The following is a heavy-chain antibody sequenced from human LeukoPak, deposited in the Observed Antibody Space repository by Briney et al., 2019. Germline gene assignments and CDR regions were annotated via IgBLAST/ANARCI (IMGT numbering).Heavy chain of an antibody. D-gene: IGHD2-2*02. CDR2: IIPIFGTA. J-gene: IGHJ5*02. Sequence: GASVKVSFKASGYTFTSYGISWVRQAPGQGLEWMGGIIPIFGTANYAQKFQGRVTITADESTSTAYMELSSLRSEDTAVYYCARADCSSTSCYTYNWFDPWGQGTLVTVSS. V-gene: IGHV1-69*13. CDR3: ARADCSSTSCYTYNWFDP. CDR1: GYTFTSYG.